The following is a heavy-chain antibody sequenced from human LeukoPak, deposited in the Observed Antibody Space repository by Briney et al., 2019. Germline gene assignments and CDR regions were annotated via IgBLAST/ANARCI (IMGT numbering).Heavy chain of an antibody. CDR2: IKQDGSEK. J-gene: IGHJ3*02. D-gene: IGHD3-22*01. CDR3: ARDNSWYDSSGDAFDI. Sequence: GGSLRLSCAASGFTFSSYWMSWVRQAPRKGLEWVANIKQDGSEKYYVDSVKGRFTISRDNAKNSLYLQMNSLRAEDTAVYYCARDNSWYDSSGDAFDIWGQGTMVTVSS. CDR1: GFTFSSYW. V-gene: IGHV3-7*01.